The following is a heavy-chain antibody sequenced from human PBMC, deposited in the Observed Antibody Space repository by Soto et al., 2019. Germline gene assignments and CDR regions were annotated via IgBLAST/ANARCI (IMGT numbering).Heavy chain of an antibody. D-gene: IGHD2-15*01. CDR1: GFTFSSYW. CDR3: ARDHGDIVVVVAATNDLDY. Sequence: EVQLVESGGGLVQPGGSLRLSCAASGFTFSSYWMHWVRQAPGKGLVWVSRINSDGSSTSYADSVKGRFTMSRDNAKNTLYLQMNSLRAEDTAVYYCARDHGDIVVVVAATNDLDYWGQGTLVTVSP. CDR2: INSDGSST. V-gene: IGHV3-74*01. J-gene: IGHJ4*02.